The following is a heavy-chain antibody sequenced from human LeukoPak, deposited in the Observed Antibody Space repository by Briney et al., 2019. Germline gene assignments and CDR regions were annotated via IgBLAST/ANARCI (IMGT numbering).Heavy chain of an antibody. CDR2: IGGNGAGL. CDR3: ARQNTPHGNFDY. CDR1: GFTFSNYA. V-gene: IGHV3-23*01. Sequence: PGGSLRLSCAVSGFTFSNYAMSWVRQAPGKGLEWVSTIGGNGAGLYYTDSVKGRFTISRDNSKNTLYLQMNSLRAEDTAVYYCARQNTPHGNFDYWGQGILVTVSS. D-gene: IGHD1-26*01. J-gene: IGHJ4*02.